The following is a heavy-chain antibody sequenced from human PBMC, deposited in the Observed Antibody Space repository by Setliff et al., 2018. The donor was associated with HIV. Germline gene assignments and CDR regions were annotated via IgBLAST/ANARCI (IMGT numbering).Heavy chain of an antibody. D-gene: IGHD3-10*01. J-gene: IGHJ5*02. Sequence: ASVKVSCKASGGTFSTYGLSWVRQAPGQGLEWMGWVNPHDGGTYYAQILEGRVTMTRDTSTSTAYMELSGLTSDDTAVYYCARDGNYYGSGIGDPWGQGTLVTVSS. V-gene: IGHV1-2*02. CDR3: ARDGNYYGSGIGDP. CDR1: GGTFSTYG. CDR2: VNPHDGGT.